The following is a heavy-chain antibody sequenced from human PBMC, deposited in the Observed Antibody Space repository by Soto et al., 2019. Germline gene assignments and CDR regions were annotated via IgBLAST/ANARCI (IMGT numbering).Heavy chain of an antibody. CDR1: GDSISTDY. J-gene: IGHJ4*02. Sequence: SETLSLTCTVSGDSISTDYWSWIRQSPGKKLEWIGFIYYGGSTNYKPTLKSQVTITVDTPKNQFSLKLSSVTAADTAVYYCAKNWNWGSLVHWGQGTLVT. V-gene: IGHV4-59*08. CDR3: AKNWNWGSLVH. CDR2: IYYGGST. D-gene: IGHD7-27*01.